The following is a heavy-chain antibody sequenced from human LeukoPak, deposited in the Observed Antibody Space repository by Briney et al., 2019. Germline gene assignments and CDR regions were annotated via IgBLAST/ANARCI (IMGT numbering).Heavy chain of an antibody. CDR2: INTDGSTT. D-gene: IGHD2-21*01. CDR1: GFPFNNYL. V-gene: IGHV3-74*01. J-gene: IGHJ4*02. CDR3: ASLKSDN. Sequence: GALRLSLAAPGFPFNNYLIHWVRQTPGKGLVWVSRINTDGSTTNYADAVKGRFTISRDNAKNALYLRMNSLRAEDTAVYYCASLKSDNWGRGTLVSVSS.